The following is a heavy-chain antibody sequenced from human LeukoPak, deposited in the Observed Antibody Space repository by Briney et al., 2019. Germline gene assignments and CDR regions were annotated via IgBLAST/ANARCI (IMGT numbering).Heavy chain of an antibody. CDR1: GFTFSSYA. Sequence: GGSLRLSCAASGFTFSSYAMSWVRQAPGKGLEWVSAISGSGGSTYCADSVKGRSTISRDNSKNTLYLQMNSLRAEDTAVYYCTSRQPLGYCSGGSCYEGGTFDYWGQGTLVTVSS. V-gene: IGHV3-23*01. D-gene: IGHD2-15*01. CDR2: ISGSGGST. J-gene: IGHJ4*02. CDR3: TSRQPLGYCSGGSCYEGGTFDY.